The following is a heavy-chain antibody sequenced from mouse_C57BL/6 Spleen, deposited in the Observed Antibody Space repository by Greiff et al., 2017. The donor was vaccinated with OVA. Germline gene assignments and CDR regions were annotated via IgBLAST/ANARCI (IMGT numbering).Heavy chain of an antibody. CDR2: IDPEPGGT. CDR1: GYTFTDYE. V-gene: IGHV1-15*01. Sequence: VQLQQSGAELVRPGASVTLSCKASGYTFTDYEMHWVKQTPVHGLEWIGAIDPEPGGTAYNQKFKGKAILTADKSSSTAYMELRSLTSEDSAVYYCTREEIGYWYFDVWGTGTTVTVSS. J-gene: IGHJ1*03. CDR3: TREEIGYWYFDV. D-gene: IGHD2-14*01.